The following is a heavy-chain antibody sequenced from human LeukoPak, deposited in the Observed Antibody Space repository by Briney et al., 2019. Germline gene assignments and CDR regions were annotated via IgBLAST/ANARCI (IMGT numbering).Heavy chain of an antibody. CDR1: GFTFSSYG. V-gene: IGHV3-30*02. CDR2: IRYDGSNK. Sequence: GGSLRLSCGASGFTFSSYGMHWVRQAPVKGLEWVAFIRYDGSNKYFADSVKGRFTISRDNSKNTLYLQMNSLRAEDTALYYCARSDDYNSRNVFNYWGQGTLVTVSS. J-gene: IGHJ4*02. CDR3: ARSDDYNSRNVFNY. D-gene: IGHD5-24*01.